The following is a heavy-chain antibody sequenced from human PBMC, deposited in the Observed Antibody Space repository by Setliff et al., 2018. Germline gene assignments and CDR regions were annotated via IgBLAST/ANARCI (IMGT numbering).Heavy chain of an antibody. J-gene: IGHJ4*02. V-gene: IGHV4-34*01. D-gene: IGHD3-10*01. CDR2: INHSGST. CDR3: ARHRLVQGTYHFDY. Sequence: SETLSLTCAVYGGSFSGYYWSWIRQPPGKGLEWIGEINHSGSTNYNPSLKSRVTISVDTSKNQFSLKLSSVTAADTAVYFCARHRLVQGTYHFDYWGQGSPVTVSS. CDR1: GGSFSGYY.